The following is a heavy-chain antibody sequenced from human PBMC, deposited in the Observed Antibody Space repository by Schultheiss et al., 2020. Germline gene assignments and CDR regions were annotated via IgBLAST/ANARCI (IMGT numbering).Heavy chain of an antibody. Sequence: GSLRLSCAASGFTFSSYSMNWVRQAPGKGLEWVSSISSSSSYIYYADSVKGRFTISRDNAKNSLYLQMNSLRAEDTAVYYCARDQTTVTTFGMDVWGQGTTVTVCS. CDR3: ARDQTTVTTFGMDV. D-gene: IGHD4-17*01. J-gene: IGHJ6*02. V-gene: IGHV3-21*01. CDR1: GFTFSSYS. CDR2: ISSSSSYI.